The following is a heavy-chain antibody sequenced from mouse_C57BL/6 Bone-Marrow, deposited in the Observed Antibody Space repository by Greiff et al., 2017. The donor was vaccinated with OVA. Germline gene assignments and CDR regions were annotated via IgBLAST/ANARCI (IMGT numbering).Heavy chain of an antibody. D-gene: IGHD2-4*01. CDR2: IHPNSGST. Sequence: QVQLQQPGAELVKPGASVKLSCKASGYTFTSYWMHWVKQRPGQGLEWIGMIHPNSGSTNYNEKFKSKATLTVDKSSSTAYMQLSSLTSEDSAVYYGVYYDYDAGAMDYWGQGTSVTVSS. V-gene: IGHV1-64*01. CDR3: VYYDYDAGAMDY. CDR1: GYTFTSYW. J-gene: IGHJ4*01.